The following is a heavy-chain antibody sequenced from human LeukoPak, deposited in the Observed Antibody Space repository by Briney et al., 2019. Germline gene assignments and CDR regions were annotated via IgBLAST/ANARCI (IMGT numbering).Heavy chain of an antibody. CDR3: ARGLENDFWSGYYTYYFDH. CDR1: GYTFTSYG. CDR2: TSAYNGNT. D-gene: IGHD3-3*01. Sequence: GASVKVSCKASGYTFTSYGISWVRQAPGQGLEWMGWTSAYNGNTNYAQKLQGRVTMTTDTSTSTAYMELRSLRSDDTAVYYCARGLENDFWSGYYTYYFDHWGQGTLVTVSS. V-gene: IGHV1-18*01. J-gene: IGHJ4*02.